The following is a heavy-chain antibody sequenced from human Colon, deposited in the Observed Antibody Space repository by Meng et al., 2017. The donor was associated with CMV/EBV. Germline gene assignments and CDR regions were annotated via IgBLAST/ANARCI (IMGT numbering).Heavy chain of an antibody. Sequence: GGPLRLSCAASGFDFSTYTMNWVRQAPGRGLEWVSAISSSSTYIYYADSVKGRFTISRDNAKSTVYLQMNSLRAEDTAVYYCSRGQDFVVVPTPKNFFDPWGQGTLVTVSS. V-gene: IGHV3-21*06. CDR3: SRGQDFVVVPTPKNFFDP. CDR1: GFDFSTYT. J-gene: IGHJ5*02. D-gene: IGHD2-2*01. CDR2: ISSSSTYI.